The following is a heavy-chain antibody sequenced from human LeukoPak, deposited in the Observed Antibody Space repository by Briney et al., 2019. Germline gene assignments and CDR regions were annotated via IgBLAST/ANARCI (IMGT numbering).Heavy chain of an antibody. CDR1: GGSISSGGYY. CDR3: ARGFKWFGEALDWFDP. Sequence: PSETLSLTCTVSGGSISSGGYYWSWVRQHPGKGLEWIGEINHSGSTNYNPSLKSRVTITVDTSKNQFSLKLSSVTAADTAVYYCARGFKWFGEALDWFDPWGQGTLVTVSS. J-gene: IGHJ5*02. D-gene: IGHD3-10*01. CDR2: INHSGST. V-gene: IGHV4-31*03.